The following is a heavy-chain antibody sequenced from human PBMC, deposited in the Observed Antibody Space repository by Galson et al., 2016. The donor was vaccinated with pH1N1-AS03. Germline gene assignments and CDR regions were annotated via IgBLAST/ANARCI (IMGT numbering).Heavy chain of an antibody. D-gene: IGHD1-26*01. Sequence: QSGAEVKQPGESLRISCKTSGYLFTNYWIGWVRHMPGKGLEWMGIFYPSDSDARYSPPFQGQVTFSADKSTATAYLQWTTLKAADTAIYYCARHASPTILSYHFDDWGRGTLVTVSS. CDR2: FYPSDSDA. CDR1: GYLFTNYW. CDR3: ARHASPTILSYHFDD. V-gene: IGHV5-51*01. J-gene: IGHJ4*02.